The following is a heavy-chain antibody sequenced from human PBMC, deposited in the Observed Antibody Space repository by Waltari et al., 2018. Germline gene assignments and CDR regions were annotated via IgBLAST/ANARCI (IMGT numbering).Heavy chain of an antibody. D-gene: IGHD3-16*01. V-gene: IGHV4-38-2*02. Sequence: QVQLHESGPGLVKPSGTLSVMCAVSNFSICRGFYWGWIRPPPGKGLEWIGSIYQSGSTYYNPSFKRRVTISMDASRNRFSLRLTSVTAADTAVYYCMREVKRGVAITSDFWGQGTLVTVSS. J-gene: IGHJ4*02. CDR3: MREVKRGVAITSDF. CDR1: NFSICRGFY. CDR2: IYQSGST.